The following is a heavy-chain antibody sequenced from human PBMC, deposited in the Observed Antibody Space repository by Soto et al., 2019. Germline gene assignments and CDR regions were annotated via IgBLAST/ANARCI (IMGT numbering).Heavy chain of an antibody. CDR1: GFPFSVYA. D-gene: IGHD5-12*01. V-gene: IGHV3-23*01. CDR3: ANDRYSHYNLGPPFHCGMEV. CDR2: INGGGGNT. Sequence: QPGGSLRLSCAASGFPFSVYAMSWVRQAPGKGLEWVSGINGGGGNTYYADSVKGRFTISRDNSKSTLYLQMNNLGVEDTALYYCANDRYSHYNLGPPFHCGMEVWGRGTTVTVSS. J-gene: IGHJ6*02.